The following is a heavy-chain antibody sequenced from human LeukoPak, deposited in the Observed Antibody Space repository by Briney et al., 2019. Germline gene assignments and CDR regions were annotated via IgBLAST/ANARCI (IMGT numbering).Heavy chain of an antibody. V-gene: IGHV1-18*01. Sequence: ASVKVSCKASGYTFTSFGISWVRQASGQGLEWMGWIGAYNGNTKYGQKLQGRVTMTTDTSTSTAYMELRSLRSDDAAVYYCARDQMNIAAAGAYFDYWGQGTLVTVSS. CDR1: GYTFTSFG. CDR2: IGAYNGNT. J-gene: IGHJ4*02. D-gene: IGHD6-13*01. CDR3: ARDQMNIAAAGAYFDY.